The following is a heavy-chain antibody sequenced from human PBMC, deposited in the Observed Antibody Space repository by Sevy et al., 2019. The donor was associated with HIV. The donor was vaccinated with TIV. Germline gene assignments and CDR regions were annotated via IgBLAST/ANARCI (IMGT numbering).Heavy chain of an antibody. CDR2: ISAYNGNT. V-gene: IGHV1-18*01. J-gene: IGHJ5*02. D-gene: IGHD2-2*02. CDR1: GYTFTSYG. CDR3: ARGYCSSTSCHIFWFDP. Sequence: ASVKVSCKASGYTFTSYGISWVRQAPGQGLEWMGWISAYNGNTNYAQKLQGRVTMTTDTSTSTAYMELRSLGSDDTAVYYCARGYCSSTSCHIFWFDPWGQGTLVTVSS.